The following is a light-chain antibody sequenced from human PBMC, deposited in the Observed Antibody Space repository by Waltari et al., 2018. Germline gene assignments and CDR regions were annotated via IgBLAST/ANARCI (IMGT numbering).Light chain of an antibody. CDR1: QSVSTRY. CDR2: GAA. V-gene: IGKV3-20*01. Sequence: EIVLTQSPGTLSLSPGERATLSCRASQSVSTRYFAWYQQKPGQAPRLLIYGAASRATGIPDRFSGSGSGTDFTVTISRLEPEDFAVYYCQQYGSSPYTFGQGTKLEIK. CDR3: QQYGSSPYT. J-gene: IGKJ2*01.